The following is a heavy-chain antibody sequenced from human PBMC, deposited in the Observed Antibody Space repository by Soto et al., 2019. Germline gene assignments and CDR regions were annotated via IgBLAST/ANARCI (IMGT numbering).Heavy chain of an antibody. CDR3: ARERSSYVPLSYGMDV. J-gene: IGHJ6*02. D-gene: IGHD3-16*01. CDR2: IYYSGST. CDR1: GGSISSGGYY. Sequence: QVQLQESGPGLVKPSQTLSLTCTVSGGSISSGGYYWSWIRQHPGKGLEWIGYIYYSGSTYYNPSLKSRVTISXXTXKXXFSLKLSSVTAADTAVYYCARERSSYVPLSYGMDVWGQGTTVTVSS. V-gene: IGHV4-31*03.